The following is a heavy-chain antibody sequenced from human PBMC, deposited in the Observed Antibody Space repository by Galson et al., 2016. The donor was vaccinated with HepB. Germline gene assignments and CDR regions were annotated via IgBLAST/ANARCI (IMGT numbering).Heavy chain of an antibody. CDR2: IYYSGNT. CDR1: GDSITNFY. D-gene: IGHD1-26*01. CDR3: AREGIVGTTSPAFEL. Sequence: ETLSLTCTVSGDSITNFYWSWIRQTPEKGLEWIGYIYYSGNTNYNPSLKSRVIISLDSSMRQVSLNLSSVTAADTAMYFCAREGIVGTTSPAFELWGQGTMVTVSS. V-gene: IGHV4-59*01. J-gene: IGHJ3*01.